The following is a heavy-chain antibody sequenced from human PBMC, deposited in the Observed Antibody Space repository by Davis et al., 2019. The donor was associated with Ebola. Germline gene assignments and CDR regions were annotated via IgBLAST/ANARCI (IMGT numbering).Heavy chain of an antibody. Sequence: GGSLRLSCAASGFTFSSYWMSWVRQAPGKGLECVAVICYDGINKYYADSVKGRFTISRDNSKNTLYLQMNSRRAEDTAVYYCAKMGTMVTSWFDPWGQGTLVTVSS. D-gene: IGHD3-10*01. CDR1: GFTFSSYW. CDR2: ICYDGINK. J-gene: IGHJ5*02. V-gene: IGHV3-33*06. CDR3: AKMGTMVTSWFDP.